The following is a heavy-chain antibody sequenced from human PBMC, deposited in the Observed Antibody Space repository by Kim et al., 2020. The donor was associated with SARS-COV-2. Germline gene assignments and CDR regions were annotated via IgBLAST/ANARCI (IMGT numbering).Heavy chain of an antibody. V-gene: IGHV3-23*01. D-gene: IGHD6-19*01. CDR3: AKRSVAVAGRYSGIGYFDY. CDR2: ISGSGSST. J-gene: IGHJ4*02. CDR1: GFTFSSYA. Sequence: GGSLRLSCAASGFTFSSYAMSWVRQAPGKGLEWVSGISGSGSSTSYEDSVQGRFTISRDNPKNTLYLQMNSLRAEDTAVYYCAKRSVAVAGRYSGIGYFDYWGQGTLVTVSS.